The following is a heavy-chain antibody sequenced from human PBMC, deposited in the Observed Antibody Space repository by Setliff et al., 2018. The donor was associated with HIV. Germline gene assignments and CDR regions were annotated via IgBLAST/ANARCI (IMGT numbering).Heavy chain of an antibody. CDR2: MNPNSGVS. J-gene: IGHJ6*04. D-gene: IGHD3-10*01. V-gene: IGHV1-8*01. CDR3: ARGKGVGGVIITGGLDV. CDR1: ATFTNVD. Sequence: GASVKVSCKASATFTNVDIHWLRRATGQGLEWMGWMNPNSGVSGYGQKFQGRVTMTRDTSISTAYMELSSLTSEDTAVCYCARGKGVGGVIITGGLDVWGKGTTVTVSS.